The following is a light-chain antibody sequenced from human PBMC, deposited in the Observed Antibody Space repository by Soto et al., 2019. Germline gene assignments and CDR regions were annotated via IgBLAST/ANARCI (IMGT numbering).Light chain of an antibody. J-gene: IGLJ1*01. CDR3: CSYAGSSTYV. CDR2: EGS. V-gene: IGLV2-23*01. Sequence: QSALTQPASVSGSPGQSITISCTGTSSDVGSYNLVSWYQQHPGKAPKVMIYEGSKRPSGVSNRFSGSKSGNTASLTSSGLQAEDDADYYCCSYAGSSTYVFGTGTNVTVL. CDR1: SSDVGSYNL.